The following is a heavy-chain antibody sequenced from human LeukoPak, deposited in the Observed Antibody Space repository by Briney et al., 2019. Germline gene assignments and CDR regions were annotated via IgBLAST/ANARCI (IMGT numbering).Heavy chain of an antibody. Sequence: GGSLRLSCAASGFTFSSYAMHWVRQAPGKGLEWVAVISYDGSNKYYADSVKGRFTISRDNSKNTLYLQMNSLRAEDTAVYYCARDTGDFWSGYTPANWLDPWGQGTLVTVSS. J-gene: IGHJ5*02. V-gene: IGHV3-30*04. CDR2: ISYDGSNK. CDR3: ARDTGDFWSGYTPANWLDP. CDR1: GFTFSSYA. D-gene: IGHD3-3*01.